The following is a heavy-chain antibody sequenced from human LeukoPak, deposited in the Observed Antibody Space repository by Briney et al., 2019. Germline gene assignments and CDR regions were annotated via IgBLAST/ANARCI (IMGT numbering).Heavy chain of an antibody. Sequence: GASVTVSCKASGYTFSSYFMHWVRQAPGQGLEWMGIINPSGGNTNFAQQFQGRVTLTRDTSTSTVYMELSSLRSEDTAVYYCARGHYGSGSYGAFDIWGQGTMVTVSS. CDR2: INPSGGNT. D-gene: IGHD3-10*01. V-gene: IGHV1-46*01. J-gene: IGHJ3*02. CDR3: ARGHYGSGSYGAFDI. CDR1: GYTFSSYF.